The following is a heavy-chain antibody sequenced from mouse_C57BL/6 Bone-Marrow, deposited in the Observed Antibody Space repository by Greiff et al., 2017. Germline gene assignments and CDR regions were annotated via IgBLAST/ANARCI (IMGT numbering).Heavy chain of an antibody. D-gene: IGHD1-1*01. CDR1: GYTFTSYW. J-gene: IGHJ4*01. V-gene: IGHV1-74*01. Sequence: QVQLQQPGAELVKPGASVKVSCKASGYTFTSYWMHWVKQRPGQGLEWIGRIHPSDSDTNYNQKFQGKATLTVDKSSSPAYMQLSSLTSEDSAVYYCAIHFLITTVVAGAMDYWGQGTSVTVSS. CDR2: IHPSDSDT. CDR3: AIHFLITTVVAGAMDY.